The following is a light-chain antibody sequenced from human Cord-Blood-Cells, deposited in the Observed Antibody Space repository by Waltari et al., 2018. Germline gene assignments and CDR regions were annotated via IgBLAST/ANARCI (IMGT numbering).Light chain of an antibody. CDR3: SSYTSSSTYV. CDR2: DVS. Sequence: QSALTQPASVSGSPGQSITISCTGTSSAVGGYNYVSWYQQHPGKAPKLMIYDVSNRPSGVSNRFSVSKSGNTASLTISGLQAEDEADYYCSSYTSSSTYVFGTGTKVTVL. J-gene: IGLJ1*01. CDR1: SSAVGGYNY. V-gene: IGLV2-14*03.